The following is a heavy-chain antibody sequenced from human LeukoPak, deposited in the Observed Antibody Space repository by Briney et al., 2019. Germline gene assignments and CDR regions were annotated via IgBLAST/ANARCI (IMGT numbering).Heavy chain of an antibody. D-gene: IGHD5-18*01. CDR2: ISFDGSNR. CDR1: GFTFDTYA. V-gene: IGHV3-30*18. Sequence: GGSLRLSCAASGFTFDTYAIHWVRQAPGKGLEWVAVISFDGSNRYYADSVKGRFTISRDNSKNTVHLQMTSLRTEDTAVYYCAKGAHTYGNNWFDPWGQGTLVTVSS. CDR3: AKGAHTYGNNWFDP. J-gene: IGHJ5*02.